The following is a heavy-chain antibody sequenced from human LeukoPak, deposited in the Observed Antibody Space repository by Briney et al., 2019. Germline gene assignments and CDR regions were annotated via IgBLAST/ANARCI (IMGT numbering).Heavy chain of an antibody. J-gene: IGHJ4*02. V-gene: IGHV3-53*05. CDR3: AKEGPEDSSSWNYFDY. D-gene: IGHD6-13*01. Sequence: GGSLRLSCAASGFTVSSNYMSWVRQAPGKGLEWVSVIYSGGSTYYADSVKGRFTISRDNSKNTLYLQMNSLRAEDTAVYYCAKEGPEDSSSWNYFDYWGQGTLVTVSS. CDR2: IYSGGST. CDR1: GFTVSSNY.